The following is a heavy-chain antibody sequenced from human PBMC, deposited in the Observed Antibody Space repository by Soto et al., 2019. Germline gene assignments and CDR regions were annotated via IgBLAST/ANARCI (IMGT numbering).Heavy chain of an antibody. D-gene: IGHD1-20*01. CDR1: EFTFDKYY. J-gene: IGHJ6*02. V-gene: IGHV3-7*01. CDR2: IKPDGSEQ. CDR3: ARGNWNYYYGLDA. Sequence: GGSLRLSCAASEFTFDKYYMTWVRQAPGKGPEWVANIKPDGSEQYYVDSVKGRFTISRDNANNSLYLQMNSLRAEDTAVYFCARGNWNYYYGLDAWGQGTTVTVSS.